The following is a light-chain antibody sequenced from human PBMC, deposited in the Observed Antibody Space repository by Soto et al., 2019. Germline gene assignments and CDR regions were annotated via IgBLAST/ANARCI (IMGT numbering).Light chain of an antibody. J-gene: IGLJ3*02. CDR1: SSDVGSYNH. CDR3: CSYTGDITWV. V-gene: IGLV2-23*02. CDR2: EVT. Sequence: QSALTQPASVSGSPGQSITLSCTGTSSDVGSYNHVSWYQQHPDKAPKLMIYEVTRRPSGVSDRFTGSKSGNTASLTISGLQAEDEGDYYCCSYTGDITWVFVGGTQLTVL.